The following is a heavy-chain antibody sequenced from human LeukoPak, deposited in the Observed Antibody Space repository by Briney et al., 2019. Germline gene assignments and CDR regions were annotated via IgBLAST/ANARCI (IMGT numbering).Heavy chain of an antibody. V-gene: IGHV1-18*01. D-gene: IGHD4-17*01. J-gene: IGHJ3*02. CDR1: GYTFTSYG. Sequence: GASVKVSCKASGYTFTSYGISWVRQAPGQGLEWMGWISAYNGNTNYAQKLQGRVTMTTDTSTSTAYMELRSLRSDDTAVYYCARERRTRYDYGDIDASDIWGQGTMVTVSS. CDR3: ARERRTRYDYGDIDASDI. CDR2: ISAYNGNT.